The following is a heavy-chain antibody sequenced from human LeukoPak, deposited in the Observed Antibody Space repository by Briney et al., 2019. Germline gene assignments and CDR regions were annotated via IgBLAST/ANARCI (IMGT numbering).Heavy chain of an antibody. CDR2: IIPILGIA. D-gene: IGHD5-18*01. Sequence: ASVKVSCKASGGTFSSYAISWVRQAPGQGLEWMGRIIPILGIANYAQKFQGRVTITADKSTSTAYMELSSLRSEDTAVYYCARRDLRRYSYGFDYWGQGTLVTVSS. V-gene: IGHV1-69*04. J-gene: IGHJ4*02. CDR1: GGTFSSYA. CDR3: ARRDLRRYSYGFDY.